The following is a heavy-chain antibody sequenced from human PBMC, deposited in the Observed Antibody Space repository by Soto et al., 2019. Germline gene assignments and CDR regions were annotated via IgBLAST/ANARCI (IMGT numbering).Heavy chain of an antibody. CDR1: GFTFSSYA. D-gene: IGHD1-26*01. J-gene: IGHJ6*02. Sequence: QVQLVESGGGVVQPGRSLRLSCAASGFTFSSYAMHWVRQAPGKGLEWVAVISYDGSNKYYADSVKGRFTISRDNSKNTLYRQMNSLRAEDTAVYYCARANVASTYYYYYYGMDVWGQGTTVTVSS. V-gene: IGHV3-30-3*01. CDR3: ARANVASTYYYYYYGMDV. CDR2: ISYDGSNK.